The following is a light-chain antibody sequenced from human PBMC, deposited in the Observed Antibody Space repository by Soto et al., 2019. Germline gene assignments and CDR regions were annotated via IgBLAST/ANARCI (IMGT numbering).Light chain of an antibody. V-gene: IGKV1-12*02. Sequence: DIQMTQSPSSVSASVGDRVTITCRASQDISSWVAWYQQKPGKAPKLLISAASSLQSGVPRRFSGSGSGTDFTLIISSLQSEDFAPYFLQQGVSFPSTVAGGTKLDI. J-gene: IGKJ4*01. CDR1: QDISSW. CDR2: AAS. CDR3: QQGVSFPST.